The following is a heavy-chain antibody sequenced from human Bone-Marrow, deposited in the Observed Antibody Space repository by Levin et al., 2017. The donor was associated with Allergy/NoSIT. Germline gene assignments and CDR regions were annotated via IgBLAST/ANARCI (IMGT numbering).Heavy chain of an antibody. V-gene: IGHV3-53*01. CDR2: IYSGGST. Sequence: GESLKISCAASGFTVSSNYMSWVRQAPGKGLEWVSVIYSGGSTYYADSVKGRFTISRDNSKNTLYLQMNSLRAEDTAVYYCARSHGGKTYYYYYMDVWGKGTTVTVSS. CDR3: ARSHGGKTYYYYYMDV. CDR1: GFTVSSNY. J-gene: IGHJ6*03. D-gene: IGHD3-3*01.